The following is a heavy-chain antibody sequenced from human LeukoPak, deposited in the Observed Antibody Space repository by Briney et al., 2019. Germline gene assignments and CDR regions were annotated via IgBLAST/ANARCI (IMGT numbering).Heavy chain of an antibody. CDR2: IYPGDSDT. V-gene: IGHV5-51*07. CDR1: GYSFTSYW. Sequence: GESLKLSCKGSGYSFTSYWIGWVHQMPGKGLEWMGIIYPGDSDTRYSPSFQGQVTISADKPISTPYLQWSSLKASDTAMYYCARHGVPYSRNNWFDPWGQGTLVTVSS. CDR3: ARHGVPYSRNNWFDP. J-gene: IGHJ5*02. D-gene: IGHD6-13*01.